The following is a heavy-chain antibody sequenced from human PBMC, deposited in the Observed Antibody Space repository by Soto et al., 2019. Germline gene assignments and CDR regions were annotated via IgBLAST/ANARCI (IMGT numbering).Heavy chain of an antibody. CDR3: AKDKSSSWTFDY. D-gene: IGHD6-13*01. Sequence: QVQLVESGGGVVQPGRSLRLSCAASGFTFSSCGMHWVRQAPGKGLEWVAVISHDGSDNHYADSVKGRFTISRDNSKNTLYLQMNSLRAEDTAVYYCAKDKSSSWTFDYWGQGTLVIVSS. J-gene: IGHJ4*02. V-gene: IGHV3-30*18. CDR1: GFTFSSCG. CDR2: ISHDGSDN.